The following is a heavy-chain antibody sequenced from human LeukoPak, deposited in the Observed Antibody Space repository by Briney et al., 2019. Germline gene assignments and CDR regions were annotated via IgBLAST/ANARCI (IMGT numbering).Heavy chain of an antibody. Sequence: PGGSLRLSCAASGFTFSSYSMNCVRQAPGKGLEWVSSISSSSSYIYYADSVKGRFTISRDNAKNSLYLQMNSLRAEDTAVYYCARDKHSSGWYAGGYWGQGTLVTVSS. CDR2: ISSSSSYI. J-gene: IGHJ4*02. D-gene: IGHD6-19*01. V-gene: IGHV3-21*01. CDR3: ARDKHSSGWYAGGY. CDR1: GFTFSSYS.